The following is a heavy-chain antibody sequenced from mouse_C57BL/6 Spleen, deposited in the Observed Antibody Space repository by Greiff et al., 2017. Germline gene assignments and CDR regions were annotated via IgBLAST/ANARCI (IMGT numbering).Heavy chain of an antibody. CDR3: AKGLYNGSSSYFDY. CDR1: GYTFTSYW. J-gene: IGHJ2*01. D-gene: IGHD1-1*01. CDR2: IDPSASET. V-gene: IGHV1-52*01. Sequence: VQLQQPGAELVRPGSSVTLSCQASGYTFTSYWMHWVKQRPIHGLAWIGNIDPSASETHYNPKFQDKATLTVNKSSSTAYMQLSSLTSEDTAVYYGAKGLYNGSSSYFDYWGQGTTLTVSS.